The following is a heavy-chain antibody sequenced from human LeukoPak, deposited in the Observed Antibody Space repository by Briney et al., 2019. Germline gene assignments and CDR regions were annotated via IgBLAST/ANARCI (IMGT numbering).Heavy chain of an antibody. Sequence: GGSLRLSCEASGFVLSSYGMHRVRQTPGKGLEWVAVIWHDGSNKHYRDSVKGRFTITRDNSLNILFLQMDSLRADDTAVYYCARIIINSGYSYGIDFWGQGTLVTVSS. CDR1: GFVLSSYG. V-gene: IGHV3-33*01. D-gene: IGHD5-18*01. J-gene: IGHJ4*02. CDR3: ARIIINSGYSYGIDF. CDR2: IWHDGSNK.